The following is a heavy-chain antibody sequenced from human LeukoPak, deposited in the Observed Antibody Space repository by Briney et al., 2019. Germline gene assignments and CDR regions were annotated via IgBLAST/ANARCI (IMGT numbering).Heavy chain of an antibody. CDR1: GGSISGYY. V-gene: IGHV4-59*01. J-gene: IGHJ4*02. CDR2: IYYSGST. Sequence: SETLSLTCTVSGGSISGYYWNWIRQSPGKGLEWIGYIYYSGSTKYNLSLKSRVTISVDTSKNQFSLKLSSVTAADTAVYYCARAGAYGDYVMYYWGQGTPVTVSS. D-gene: IGHD4-17*01. CDR3: ARAGAYGDYVMYY.